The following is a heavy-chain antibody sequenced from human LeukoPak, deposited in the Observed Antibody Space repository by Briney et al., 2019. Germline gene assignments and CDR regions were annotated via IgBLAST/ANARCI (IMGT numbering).Heavy chain of an antibody. D-gene: IGHD3-22*01. CDR3: ARDNYYYDSSGYPLDY. CDR1: GGSISSYY. Sequence: SETLSLTCTFSGGSISSYYWSWIRQPAGRGLEWIGRIYTSGSTNYNPSLKIRVTMSVDTSKNQFSLKLSSVTAADTAVYYCARDNYYYDSSGYPLDYWGQGTLVTVSS. V-gene: IGHV4-4*07. J-gene: IGHJ4*02. CDR2: IYTSGST.